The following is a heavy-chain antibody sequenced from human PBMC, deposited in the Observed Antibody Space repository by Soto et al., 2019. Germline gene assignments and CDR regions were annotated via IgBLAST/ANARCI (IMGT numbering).Heavy chain of an antibody. CDR2: ISGSGGST. Sequence: GGSLRLSCAASGFTFSSYAMSWVRQAPGKGLEWVSAISGSGGSTYYADSVKGRFTISRDNSKNTLYLQMNSLRAEDTAVYYCAKRPRGVIFPSSDYSGPAPVGTLST. D-gene: IGHD3-10*01. J-gene: IGHJ4*02. CDR1: GFTFSSYA. V-gene: IGHV3-23*01. CDR3: AKRPRGVIFPSSDY.